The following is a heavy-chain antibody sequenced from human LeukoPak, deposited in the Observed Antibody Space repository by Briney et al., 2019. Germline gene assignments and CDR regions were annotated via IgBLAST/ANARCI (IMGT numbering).Heavy chain of an antibody. V-gene: IGHV3-33*01. J-gene: IGHJ4*02. CDR3: ARDLGYSSGHPFDY. CDR1: GFTFSSHS. D-gene: IGHD6-19*01. Sequence: GRSLRLSCVVSGFTFSSHSMHWVRQAPGKGLEWVALMWGDGSNKYYADSVKGRFTISRDNSMNTLYLQMNSLRAEDTAVYYCARDLGYSSGHPFDYWGQGTLVTVSS. CDR2: MWGDGSNK.